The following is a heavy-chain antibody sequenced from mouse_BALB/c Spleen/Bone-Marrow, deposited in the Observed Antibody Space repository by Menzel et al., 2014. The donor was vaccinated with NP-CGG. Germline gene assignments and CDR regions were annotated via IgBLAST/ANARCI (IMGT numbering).Heavy chain of an antibody. Sequence: EVQGVESGGGLVQPGGSLRLSCATSGFTFTDYYMNWVRQPPGKALEWLGFIRNKANGYTTEFSAPVKGRFTISRDNSQSILYLQMNTLRAEDSATYYCARDIGGITLDYWGQGTTLTVSS. J-gene: IGHJ2*01. CDR3: ARDIGGITLDY. V-gene: IGHV7-3*02. D-gene: IGHD1-1*01. CDR2: IRNKANGYTT. CDR1: GFTFTDYY.